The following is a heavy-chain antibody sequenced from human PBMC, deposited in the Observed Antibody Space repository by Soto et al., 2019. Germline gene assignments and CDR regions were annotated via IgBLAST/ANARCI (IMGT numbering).Heavy chain of an antibody. J-gene: IGHJ6*02. CDR3: ARVGYDFWSGYFGYGMDV. Sequence: PSETLSLACTVSGGSIISYYWSWIRQPPGKGLEWIGYIYYSGSTNYNPSLKSRVTISVDTSKNQFSLKLSSVTAADTAVYYCARVGYDFWSGYFGYGMDVWGQGTTVTVSS. CDR2: IYYSGST. D-gene: IGHD3-3*01. CDR1: GGSIISYY. V-gene: IGHV4-59*01.